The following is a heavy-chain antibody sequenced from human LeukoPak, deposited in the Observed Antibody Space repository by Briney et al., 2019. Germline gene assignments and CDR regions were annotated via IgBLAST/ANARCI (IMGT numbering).Heavy chain of an antibody. CDR2: IIPIFGTA. D-gene: IGHD5-18*01. V-gene: IGHV1-69*05. Sequence: SVKVSCKXSGGTFSSYAISWVRQAPGQGLEWMGGIIPIFGTANYAQKFQGRVTITTDESTSTAYMELSSLRSEDTAVYYCARGASDTAMDYFDYWGQGTLVTVSS. J-gene: IGHJ4*02. CDR1: GGTFSSYA. CDR3: ARGASDTAMDYFDY.